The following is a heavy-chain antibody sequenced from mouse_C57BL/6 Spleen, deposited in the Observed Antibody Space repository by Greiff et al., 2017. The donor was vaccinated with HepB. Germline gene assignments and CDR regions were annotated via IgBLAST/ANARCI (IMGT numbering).Heavy chain of an antibody. CDR2: FYPGSGSI. J-gene: IGHJ2*01. CDR3: ARHEVVTTVVASDYFDY. Sequence: QVQLQQSGAELVKPGASVKLSCKASGYTFTEYTIHWVKQRSGQGLEWIGWFYPGSGSIKYNEKFKDKATLTADKSSSTVYMELSRLTSEASAVYFCARHEVVTTVVASDYFDYWGQGTTLTVSS. V-gene: IGHV1-62-2*01. D-gene: IGHD1-1*01. CDR1: GYTFTEYT.